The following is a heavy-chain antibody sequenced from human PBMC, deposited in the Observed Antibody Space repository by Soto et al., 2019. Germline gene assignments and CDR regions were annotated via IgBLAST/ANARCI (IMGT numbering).Heavy chain of an antibody. J-gene: IGHJ6*02. CDR2: IIPIFGTA. CDR3: ARYDFWSGYGGYYYYGMDV. CDR1: GGTFSSYA. V-gene: IGHV1-69*01. D-gene: IGHD3-3*01. Sequence: QVQLVQPGAEVKKPGSSVKVSCKASGGTFSSYAISWVRQAPGQGLEWMGGIIPIFGTANYAQKFQGRVTITADESTSTAYMELSSLRSEDTAVYYCARYDFWSGYGGYYYYGMDVWGQGTTVTVSS.